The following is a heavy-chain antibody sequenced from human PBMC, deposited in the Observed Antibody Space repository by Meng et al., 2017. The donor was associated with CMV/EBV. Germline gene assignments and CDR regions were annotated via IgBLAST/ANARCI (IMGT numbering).Heavy chain of an antibody. CDR1: GYTFTSYD. CDR3: ARGRLFCSSTRYRNGGIGY. Sequence: ASVKVSCKASGYTFTSYDINWVRQATGQGLEWMGWMNPNSGNTGYAQKFQARVIITRITSISTAYMELSSLRSEDTAVYYCARGRLFCSSTRYRNGGIGYWGQGTLVTVSS. V-gene: IGHV1-8*03. J-gene: IGHJ4*02. CDR2: MNPNSGNT. D-gene: IGHD2-2*01.